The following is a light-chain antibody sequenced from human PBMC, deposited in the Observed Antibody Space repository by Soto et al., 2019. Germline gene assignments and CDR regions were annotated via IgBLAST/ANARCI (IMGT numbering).Light chain of an antibody. CDR2: AAS. CDR3: QQYYSYPLT. J-gene: IGKJ1*01. V-gene: IGKV1-8*01. CDR1: QGISSY. Sequence: AIRMTQSPSSFSASTGDRVTITCRASQGISSYLAWYQQKPGKAPKLLIYAASTLQSGVPSRFSGSGSGTDFTLTINCLQSEDFATYYCQQYYSYPLTFGQGTKVDIK.